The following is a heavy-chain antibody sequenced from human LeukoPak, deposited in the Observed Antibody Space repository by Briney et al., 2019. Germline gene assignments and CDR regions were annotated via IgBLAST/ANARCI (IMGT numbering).Heavy chain of an antibody. J-gene: IGHJ2*01. V-gene: IGHV4-61*05. CDR2: INYDGGT. D-gene: IGHD3-9*01. CDR1: GGSISSSSYY. CDR3: VRTRETYYDIVTGCWYFDL. Sequence: PSETLSLTCTVSGGSISSSSYYWGWIRQPPGKGLEWIGEINYDGGTKYNPSLKSRVTMSQDKSKSQFSLKLTSVTAADTAVYYCVRTRETYYDIVTGCWYFDLWGHGTLVTVS.